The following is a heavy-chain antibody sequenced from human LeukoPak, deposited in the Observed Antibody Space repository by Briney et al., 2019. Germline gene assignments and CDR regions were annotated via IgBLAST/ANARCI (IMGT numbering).Heavy chain of an antibody. V-gene: IGHV3-30*18. Sequence: GGSLRLSCAASGFTFSSYSMNWVRQAPGKGMEWVAVISYDGSYKYYADSVKGRFTISRDSSKNTLYLQMNSLRAEDTAVYYCAKGYYDSSGWAFDIWGQGTMVTVSS. D-gene: IGHD3-22*01. CDR3: AKGYYDSSGWAFDI. J-gene: IGHJ3*02. CDR1: GFTFSSYS. CDR2: ISYDGSYK.